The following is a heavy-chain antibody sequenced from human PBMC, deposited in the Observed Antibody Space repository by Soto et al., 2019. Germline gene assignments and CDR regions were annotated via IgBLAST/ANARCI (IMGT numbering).Heavy chain of an antibody. CDR2: ISSNASTA. V-gene: IGHV3-48*03. J-gene: IGHJ4*02. Sequence: GGSLRLSCAASGFTFSRFELHWVRQAPGKGLEWISYISSNASTAYYASSVEGRFTISRDNANNSVYLQMDSLRAEDTALYYCTRAAWFPYLSFYWGQGALVTVSS. D-gene: IGHD3-10*01. CDR1: GFTFSRFE. CDR3: TRAAWFPYLSFY.